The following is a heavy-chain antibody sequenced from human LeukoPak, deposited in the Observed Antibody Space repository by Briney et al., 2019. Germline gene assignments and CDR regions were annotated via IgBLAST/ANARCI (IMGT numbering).Heavy chain of an antibody. J-gene: IGHJ4*02. V-gene: IGHV3-23*01. CDR3: AKDQMVRGVIIYGPDY. CDR1: GFTFSNYA. D-gene: IGHD3-10*01. Sequence: GGSLRLSCAASGFTFSNYAMTWVRQAPGKGLEWVSGISGSGGYTDYADSVKGRFTISRDNSKNTLFLEMNSLRAEDTAVYYCAKDQMVRGVIIYGPDYWGQGTLVTVSS. CDR2: ISGSGGYT.